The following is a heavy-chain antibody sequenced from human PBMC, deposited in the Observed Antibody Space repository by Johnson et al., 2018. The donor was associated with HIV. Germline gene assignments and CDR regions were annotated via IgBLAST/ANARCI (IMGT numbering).Heavy chain of an antibody. V-gene: IGHV3-11*04. CDR2: ISSSGSTI. J-gene: IGHJ3*02. CDR3: AREKQNYYDSSGYAFDI. CDR1: GFTFSDYY. D-gene: IGHD3-22*01. Sequence: QVQLVESGGDLVQPEGSLRLSCAASGFTFSDYYMSWIRQAPGKGLEWVSHISSSGSTIYYEDSVKGRFTISRDNAKNTLYLQMNSLRAEDTAVYYCAREKQNYYDSSGYAFDIWGQGTMVTVSS.